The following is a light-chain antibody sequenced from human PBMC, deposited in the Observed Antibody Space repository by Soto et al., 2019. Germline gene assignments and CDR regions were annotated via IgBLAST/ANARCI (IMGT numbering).Light chain of an antibody. V-gene: IGKV3-11*01. CDR2: DIS. CDR3: QQRSDWLT. CDR1: ESVRSY. Sequence: ILFSQSPATLSLSTGERATIAFRASESVRSYLAWYQQKPGQAPRLLIYDISNTATGIPARLSASGSGTVFTLTIRSLQPEYFAVYYCQQRSDWLTFGGGTKVDIK. J-gene: IGKJ4*01.